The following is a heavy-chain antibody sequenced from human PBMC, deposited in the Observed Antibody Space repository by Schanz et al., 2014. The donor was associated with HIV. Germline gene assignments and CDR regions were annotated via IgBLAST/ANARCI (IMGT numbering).Heavy chain of an antibody. D-gene: IGHD3-9*01. CDR1: GFTLSGFW. Sequence: EVHLVESGGGLVQPGGSLRLSCAASGFTLSGFWMSWVRQAPGKGLEWVANVKQDGSDKYYVESVKGRFTISRDNAKNSLYLQMNSLRAEDTAVYYCARDAARYFDWSYYFDFWGQGTLVTVSS. J-gene: IGHJ4*02. CDR3: ARDAARYFDWSYYFDF. CDR2: VKQDGSDK. V-gene: IGHV3-7*01.